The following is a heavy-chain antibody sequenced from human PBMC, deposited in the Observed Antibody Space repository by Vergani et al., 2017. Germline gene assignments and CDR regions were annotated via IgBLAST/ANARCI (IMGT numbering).Heavy chain of an antibody. CDR1: GYSFTNYW. D-gene: IGHD5-12*01. V-gene: IGHV5-51*01. J-gene: IGHJ4*02. CDR2: IYPGDSDT. Sequence: EVQLVQSGAEVHKPGESLKISCKGSGYSFTNYWIGWVRQMPGKGLEWMAIIYPGDSDTRYSPSFQGQVTISADKSISTAYLQWSSLKASDTAMYYCARHTSRYGYSGYDPIDYWGQGTLVTVSS. CDR3: ARHTSRYGYSGYDPIDY.